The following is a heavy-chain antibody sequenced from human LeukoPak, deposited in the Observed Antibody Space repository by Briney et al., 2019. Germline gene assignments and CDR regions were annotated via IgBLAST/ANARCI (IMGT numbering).Heavy chain of an antibody. Sequence: PGGSLRLSCGASGFTFSSYAMSWVRQAPGKGLEWVSGISGSGDSTYYADSVKGRFTISRDYSRNTLYLQMSSLRAEDTAVYYCAKDVSTFWSAYQCDFWGQGTLVTVSS. CDR1: GFTFSSYA. J-gene: IGHJ4*02. CDR2: ISGSGDST. D-gene: IGHD3-3*01. V-gene: IGHV3-23*01. CDR3: AKDVSTFWSAYQCDF.